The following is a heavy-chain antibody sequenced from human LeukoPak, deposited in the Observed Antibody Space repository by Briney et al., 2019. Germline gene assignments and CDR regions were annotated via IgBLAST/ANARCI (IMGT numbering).Heavy chain of an antibody. CDR3: ARVVPAAIPNPHYYYYCYMDV. J-gene: IGHJ6*03. Sequence: ASVKVSCKASGYTFTSYGISWVRQAPGQGLEWMGWISAYNGNTNYAQKLQGRVTMTTDTSTSTAYMELRSLRSDDTAVYYCARVVPAAIPNPHYYYYCYMDVWGKGTTVTVSS. V-gene: IGHV1-18*01. CDR2: ISAYNGNT. CDR1: GYTFTSYG. D-gene: IGHD2-2*02.